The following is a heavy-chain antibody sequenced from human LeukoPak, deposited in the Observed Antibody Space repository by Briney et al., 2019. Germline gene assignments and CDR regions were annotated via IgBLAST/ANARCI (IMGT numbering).Heavy chain of an antibody. J-gene: IGHJ4*02. D-gene: IGHD6-19*01. CDR2: INAGNGNT. V-gene: IGHV1-3*01. CDR3: ARVEESRGIAVAGD. Sequence: ASVKVSCKASGYTFTSYAMHWVRQAPGQRLEWMGWINAGNGNTKYSQKFQGRVTITRDTSASTAYMELSSLRSEDTAVYYCARVEESRGIAVAGDWGQGTLVTVSS. CDR1: GYTFTSYA.